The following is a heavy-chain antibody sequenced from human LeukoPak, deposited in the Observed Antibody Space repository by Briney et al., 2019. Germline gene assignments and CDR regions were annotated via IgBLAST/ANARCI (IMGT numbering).Heavy chain of an antibody. CDR1: GGSFSGYY. CDR2: INHSGST. V-gene: IGHV4-34*01. J-gene: IGHJ5*02. CDR3: ARAPFYSSGWGYNWFDP. Sequence: SETLSLTCAVYGGSFSGYYWSWIRQPPGKGLEWIGEINHSGSTNYNPSLKSRVTISVDTSKNQFSLKLSSVTAADTAVYYCARAPFYSSGWGYNWFDPWGQGTLVTVSS. D-gene: IGHD6-19*01.